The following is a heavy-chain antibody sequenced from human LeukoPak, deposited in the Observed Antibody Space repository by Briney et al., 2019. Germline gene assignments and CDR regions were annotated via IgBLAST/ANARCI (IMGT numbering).Heavy chain of an antibody. CDR3: ARGAYARNAFDI. V-gene: IGHV3-66*01. Sequence: GGSLRLSCAASGFTVSSNYMSWVRQAPGKGLEWVSVIYSGGSTYYADSMKGRLTISRDNSKNTLYLQMNSLRAEDTAVYYCARGAYARNAFDIWGQGTMVTVSS. CDR2: IYSGGST. D-gene: IGHD3-16*01. CDR1: GFTVSSNY. J-gene: IGHJ3*02.